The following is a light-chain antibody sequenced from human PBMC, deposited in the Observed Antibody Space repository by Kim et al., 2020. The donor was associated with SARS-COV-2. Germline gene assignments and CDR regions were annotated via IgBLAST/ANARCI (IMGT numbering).Light chain of an antibody. Sequence: VSPGERAPHSGRASQSLTSNLAWYQQKPGQAPRLLIYGAFIRATGIPARFSGSGFGTEFTLTISSLQSEDCAVYYCQHYNNWPLTFGGGTKVDIK. V-gene: IGKV3-15*01. CDR1: QSLTSN. CDR3: QHYNNWPLT. CDR2: GAF. J-gene: IGKJ4*01.